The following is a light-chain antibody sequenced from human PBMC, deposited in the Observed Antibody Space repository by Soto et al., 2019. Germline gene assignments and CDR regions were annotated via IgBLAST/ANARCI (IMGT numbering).Light chain of an antibody. J-gene: IGLJ3*02. CDR1: GSDVGGYKY. CDR2: DVN. V-gene: IGLV2-11*01. Sequence: QSALTQPRSVSGSPGQSATISCTGTGSDVGGYKYVAWYQQHPGKAPKIILYDVNKRPSGVPDRFSGSKSGNTASLTISGLRAEDEAEYYCCSYAGSYTFVFGGGTKLTVL. CDR3: CSYAGSYTFV.